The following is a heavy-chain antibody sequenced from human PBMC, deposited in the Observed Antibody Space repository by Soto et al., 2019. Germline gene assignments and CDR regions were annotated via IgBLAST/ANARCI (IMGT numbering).Heavy chain of an antibody. CDR3: ARASSSSWYPNYYYYYGMDV. D-gene: IGHD6-13*01. V-gene: IGHV1-18*04. J-gene: IGHJ6*02. Sequence: ASGKVSCKASGYTFTSYGISWVRQAPGQGLEWMGWISAYNGNTNYAQKLQGRVTMTTDTSTSTAYMELRSLRSDDTAVYYCARASSSSWYPNYYYYYGMDVWGQGTTVTSP. CDR1: GYTFTSYG. CDR2: ISAYNGNT.